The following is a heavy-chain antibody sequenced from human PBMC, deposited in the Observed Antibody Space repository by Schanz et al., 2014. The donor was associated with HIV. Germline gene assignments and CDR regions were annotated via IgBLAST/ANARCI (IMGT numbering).Heavy chain of an antibody. CDR3: AKGRGTYSSGYYDPPDY. J-gene: IGHJ4*02. CDR2: ISWNSGSI. CDR1: GFTFDDYA. Sequence: EVQLVESGGGLVQPGRSLRLSCAASGFTFDDYAMHWVRQAPGKGLEWVSGISWNSGSIGYADSVKGRFTISRDNSKNTLYLQMSSLRVEDTAVYYCAKGRGTYSSGYYDPPDYWGQGTLVTVSS. D-gene: IGHD3-22*01. V-gene: IGHV3-9*01.